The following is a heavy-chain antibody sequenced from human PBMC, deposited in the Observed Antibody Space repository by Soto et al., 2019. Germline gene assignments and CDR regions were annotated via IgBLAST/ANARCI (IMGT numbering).Heavy chain of an antibody. D-gene: IGHD3-22*01. V-gene: IGHV4-34*01. CDR1: GGSFSGYY. J-gene: IGHJ4*02. CDR3: ARGFKTYYYDSSGRPFDY. CDR2: INHSGST. Sequence: SETLSLTCAVYGGSFSGYYWSWIRQPPGKGLEWIGEINHSGSTNYNPSLKSRVTITVDTSKNQFSLKLSSVTAADTAVYYCARGFKTYYYDSSGRPFDYWGQGTLVTAPQ.